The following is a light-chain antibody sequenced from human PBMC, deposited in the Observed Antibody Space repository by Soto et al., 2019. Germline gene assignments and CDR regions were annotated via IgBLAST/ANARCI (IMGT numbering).Light chain of an antibody. CDR2: KAS. CDR1: QTISSW. CDR3: QHYNSYSAP. J-gene: IGKJ1*01. Sequence: DIQLTQSPSTLSGSVGDRVTITCWARQTISSWWAWYQQKPGRAPKLLIYKASTLKSGVPSRFSGSGSGTEFTLTISSWQPDDFATYYCQHYNSYSAPLGPGTKVELK. V-gene: IGKV1-5*03.